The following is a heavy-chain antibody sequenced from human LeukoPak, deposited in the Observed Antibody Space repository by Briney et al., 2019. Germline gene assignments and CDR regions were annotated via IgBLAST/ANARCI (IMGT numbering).Heavy chain of an antibody. J-gene: IGHJ4*02. CDR2: ISSSSSYI. CDR1: GFTFSSYS. V-gene: IGHV3-21*01. Sequence: PGGSLRLSCAASGFTFSSYSMNWVRQAPGKGLEWVSSISSSSSYIYYADSVKGRFTISRDSAKNSLYLQMNSLRAEDTAVYYCARGFSKLEGIVGAPSDYWGQGTLVTVSS. D-gene: IGHD1-26*01. CDR3: ARGFSKLEGIVGAPSDY.